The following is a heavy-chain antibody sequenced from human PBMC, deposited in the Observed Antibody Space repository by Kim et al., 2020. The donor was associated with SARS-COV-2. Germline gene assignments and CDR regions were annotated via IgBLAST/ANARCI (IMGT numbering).Heavy chain of an antibody. CDR1: GGSISSGDYY. V-gene: IGHV4-30-4*01. D-gene: IGHD4-17*01. J-gene: IGHJ3*02. CDR3: ARDRSATVTFSDAFDI. CDR2: IYYSGST. Sequence: SETLSLTCTVSGGSISSGDYYWSWIRQPPGKGLEWIGYIYYSGSTYYNPSLKSRVTISVETSKNQFSLKLSSVTAADTAVYYCARDRSATVTFSDAFDIWGQGTMVTVSS.